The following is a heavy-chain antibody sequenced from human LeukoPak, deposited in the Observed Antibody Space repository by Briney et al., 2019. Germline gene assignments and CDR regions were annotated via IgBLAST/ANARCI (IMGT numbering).Heavy chain of an antibody. J-gene: IGHJ5*02. CDR3: AKGEMATQFNWFDP. Sequence: GSLRLSCAASGFTFSSYGMHWVRQAPGKGLEWVAVISYDGSNKYYADSVKGRFTISRDNSKNTLYLQMNSLRAEDTAVYYCAKGEMATQFNWFDPWGQGTLVTVSS. CDR1: GFTFSSYG. CDR2: ISYDGSNK. V-gene: IGHV3-30*18. D-gene: IGHD5-24*01.